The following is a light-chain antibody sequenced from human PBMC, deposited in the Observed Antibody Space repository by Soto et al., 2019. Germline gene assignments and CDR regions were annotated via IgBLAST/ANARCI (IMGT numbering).Light chain of an antibody. CDR1: SSDVGGYNY. CDR2: EVN. V-gene: IGLV2-14*01. CDR3: NSYTSSSTRV. J-gene: IGLJ2*01. Sequence: QSALTQPASVSGSPGQWITISCTGTSSDVGGYNYVSWYQQHPGKAPKLLIYEVNNRPSGVSNRFSGSKSGNTASLTISGLQAEDEADYYCNSYTSSSTRVFGGGTQLTVL.